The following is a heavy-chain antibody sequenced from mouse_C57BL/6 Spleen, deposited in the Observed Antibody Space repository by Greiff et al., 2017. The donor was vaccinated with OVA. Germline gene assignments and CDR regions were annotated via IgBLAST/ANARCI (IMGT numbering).Heavy chain of an antibody. CDR2: ISYDGSN. CDR3: ARCDYDSLYAMDY. D-gene: IGHD2-4*01. CDR1: GYSFTSCYY. V-gene: IGHV3-6*01. J-gene: IGHJ4*01. Sequence: EVQLQESGPGLVKPSQSLSLTCSVTGYSFTSCYYWNWIRQFPQNNLEWMGYISYDGSNNYNLSLKNRISITRDTSKNQFFLKFNSVTTEDTATYYCARCDYDSLYAMDYWGQGTSVTVSS.